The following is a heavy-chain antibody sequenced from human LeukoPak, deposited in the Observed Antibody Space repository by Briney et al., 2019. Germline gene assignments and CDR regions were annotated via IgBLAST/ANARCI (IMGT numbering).Heavy chain of an antibody. Sequence: GGSLRLSCAASGFTFSNYWMHWVRQAAGKGLVWVSRINNDGSSTRYADSVNRLITISTDNATNTLYLTMHSMRAEDTAVYYCAREKYSYGSFDYWGPGTLVTVSS. V-gene: IGHV3-74*01. CDR2: INNDGSST. CDR1: GFTFSNYW. CDR3: AREKYSYGSFDY. D-gene: IGHD5-18*01. J-gene: IGHJ4*02.